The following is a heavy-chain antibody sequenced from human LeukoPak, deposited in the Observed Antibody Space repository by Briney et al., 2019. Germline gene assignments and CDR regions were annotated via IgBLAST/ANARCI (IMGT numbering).Heavy chain of an antibody. J-gene: IGHJ4*02. CDR2: IKQDGSEE. Sequence: GGSLRLSCAASGFIFSSYWMSWVRQAPGKGREGVANIKQDGSEEYYGDSVKGRFTISRDNAKNSLYLQMNSLRAEDTAVYYCARDDSRSTFDYWGQGTLVTVSS. CDR1: GFIFSSYW. D-gene: IGHD6-6*01. CDR3: ARDDSRSTFDY. V-gene: IGHV3-7*01.